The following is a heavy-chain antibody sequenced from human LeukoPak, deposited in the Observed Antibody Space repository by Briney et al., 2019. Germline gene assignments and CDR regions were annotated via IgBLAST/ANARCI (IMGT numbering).Heavy chain of an antibody. J-gene: IGHJ4*02. Sequence: ASVKVSCKASGYTFTSYYMHWVRQAPGQGLEWMGIINPSGGSTSYAQKFQGRVTMTRDTSTSTVYMELSSLRSEDTAVYYCARTMYSTVQTGAFGYWGQGTPVTVSS. D-gene: IGHD6-13*01. CDR3: ARTMYSTVQTGAFGY. CDR1: GYTFTSYY. V-gene: IGHV1-46*01. CDR2: INPSGGST.